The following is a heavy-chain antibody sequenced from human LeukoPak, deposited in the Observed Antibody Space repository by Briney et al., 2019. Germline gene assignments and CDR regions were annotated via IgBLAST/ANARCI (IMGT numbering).Heavy chain of an antibody. CDR2: ISSSSSYT. CDR3: ASNGGMDV. D-gene: IGHD2-8*01. V-gene: IGHV3-11*06. Sequence: PGGSLRLSRAASGFTLSDYYMSWIRPGPGEGLEWVSYISSSSSYTNYADSVKGRFTISRDNAKNSLYLQMNSLRAEDTAVYYCASNGGMDVWGQGTTVTVSS. CDR1: GFTLSDYY. J-gene: IGHJ6*02.